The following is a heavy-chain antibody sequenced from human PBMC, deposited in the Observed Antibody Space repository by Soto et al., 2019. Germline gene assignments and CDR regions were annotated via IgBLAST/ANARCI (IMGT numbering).Heavy chain of an antibody. CDR2: INYRGSS. D-gene: IGHD3-3*02. CDR3: VRGQPHRITIFEVVIRSYDYGMDV. Sequence: SETLSLTCAVYGGSFTGYYWTWIRQTPGKELKRIGEINYRGSSYYNPSHESRISMAVDTSKNQFSLKLRSVTAADTAVYFCVRGQPHRITIFEVVIRSYDYGMDVWGQGTTVTVSS. J-gene: IGHJ6*02. CDR1: GGSFTGYY. V-gene: IGHV4-34*01.